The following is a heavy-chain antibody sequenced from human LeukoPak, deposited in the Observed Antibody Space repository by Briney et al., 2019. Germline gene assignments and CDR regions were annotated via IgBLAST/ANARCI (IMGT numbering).Heavy chain of an antibody. Sequence: GGSLRLSCAASGFTFSNYWMHWVRQAPGKGLVWVSCINSDGSSTTYADSVKDRFTISRDNAKNTLYLQMNSLRAEDTAVYYCASGYYMDVWGKGTTVTVSS. V-gene: IGHV3-74*01. CDR3: ASGYYMDV. CDR1: GFTFSNYW. J-gene: IGHJ6*03. CDR2: INSDGSST.